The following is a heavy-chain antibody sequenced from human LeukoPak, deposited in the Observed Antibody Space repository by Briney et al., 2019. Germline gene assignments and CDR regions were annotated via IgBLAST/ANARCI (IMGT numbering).Heavy chain of an antibody. Sequence: QPGRSLRLSCAASGFTFSSYGMHWVRQAPGKGLEWVAVISYDGSNKYYADSVKGRFTISRDNSKNTVYLQMNSLRAEDTAVYYCAKDIRGDTGLGSMDVWGKGTTVTVSS. V-gene: IGHV3-30*18. J-gene: IGHJ6*03. D-gene: IGHD3-16*01. CDR3: AKDIRGDTGLGSMDV. CDR2: ISYDGSNK. CDR1: GFTFSSYG.